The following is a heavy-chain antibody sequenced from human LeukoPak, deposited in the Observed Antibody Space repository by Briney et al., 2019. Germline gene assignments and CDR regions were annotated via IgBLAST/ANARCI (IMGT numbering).Heavy chain of an antibody. D-gene: IGHD7-27*01. CDR2: IYYSGST. CDR3: ARAANWGDFDY. Sequence: SETLSLTCAVSGYSVSSGYWWSWVRQSPGKGLEWIGSIYYSGSTYYNPSLKSRVTISVDTAKNQFSLKLSPVTAADTAVYYCARAANWGDFDYWGQGTLVTVSS. J-gene: IGHJ4*02. V-gene: IGHV4-38-2*01. CDR1: GYSVSSGYW.